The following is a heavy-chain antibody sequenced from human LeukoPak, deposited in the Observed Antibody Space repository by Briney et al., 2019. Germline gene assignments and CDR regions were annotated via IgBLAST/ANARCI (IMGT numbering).Heavy chain of an antibody. Sequence: GRSLRLACAASAFTIMTNGTGWGRQAPGKGQGWVSVIYIGATTSYAVSVKGPFTISRHKSKNTLCLRINRPRATGPAVYYCAGDRAPCYYCDMEVWGQGPTATVS. CDR2: IYIGATT. J-gene: IGHJ6*02. V-gene: IGHV3-53*04. CDR3: AGDRAPCYYCDMEV. CDR1: AFTIMTNG.